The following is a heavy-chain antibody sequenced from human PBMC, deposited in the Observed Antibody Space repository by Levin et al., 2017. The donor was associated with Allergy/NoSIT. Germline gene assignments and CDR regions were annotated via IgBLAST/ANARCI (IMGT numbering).Heavy chain of an antibody. CDR2: IYSGGST. J-gene: IGHJ5*02. V-gene: IGHV3-53*01. CDR3: ARGAVAGWGSFDP. Sequence: GGSLRLSCAASGFTVSSNYMSWVRQAPGKGLEWVSVIYSGGSTYYADSVKGRFTISRDNSKNTLYLQMNSLRAEDTAVYYCARGAVAGWGSFDPWGQGTLVTVSS. CDR1: GFTVSSNY. D-gene: IGHD6-19*01.